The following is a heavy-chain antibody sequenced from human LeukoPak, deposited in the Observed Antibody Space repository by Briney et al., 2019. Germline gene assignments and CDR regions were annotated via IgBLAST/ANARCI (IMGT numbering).Heavy chain of an antibody. CDR1: GFTFSSYA. CDR3: ASPDDYGDYVVPFDY. CDR2: ISYDGSNK. Sequence: AGRSLRLSCAASGFTFSSYAMHWVRQAPGKGLEWVAVISYDGSNKYYADSVKGRLTISRDNSKNTLYLQMNSLRAEDTAVYYCASPDDYGDYVVPFDYWGQGTLVTVSS. V-gene: IGHV3-30-3*01. D-gene: IGHD4-17*01. J-gene: IGHJ4*02.